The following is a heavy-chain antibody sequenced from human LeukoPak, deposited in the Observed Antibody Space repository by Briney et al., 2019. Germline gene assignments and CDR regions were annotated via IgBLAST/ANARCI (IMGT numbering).Heavy chain of an antibody. J-gene: IGHJ4*02. V-gene: IGHV3-48*01. Sequence: GGSLRLSCAASGFTFSSYSMNWVRQAPGKGLEWVSYISSSSSTIYYADSVKGRFTISRDNAKNSLYLQMNSLRAEDTAVYYCARLGRYYYDSSGYYRRPNFDYWGQGTLVTVSS. D-gene: IGHD3-22*01. CDR3: ARLGRYYYDSSGYYRRPNFDY. CDR1: GFTFSSYS. CDR2: ISSSSSTI.